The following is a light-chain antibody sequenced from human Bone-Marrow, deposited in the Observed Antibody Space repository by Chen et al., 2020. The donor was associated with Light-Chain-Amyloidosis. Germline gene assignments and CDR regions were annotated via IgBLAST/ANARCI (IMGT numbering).Light chain of an antibody. J-gene: IGLJ3*02. Sequence: QSALTQPRSVSGSPGQSVAISCTGTSSDVGGYDYVSWYQQHPGKAPKFMIYDVSKRPSGVPDRFSGSKSGNTASLNISGLQAEDEADYYCGSDAGSDTWVFGGGTKLTVL. CDR1: SSDVGGYDY. CDR2: DVS. CDR3: GSDAGSDTWV. V-gene: IGLV2-11*01.